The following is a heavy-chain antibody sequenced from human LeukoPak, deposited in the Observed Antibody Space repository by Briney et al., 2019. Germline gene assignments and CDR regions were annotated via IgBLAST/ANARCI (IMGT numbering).Heavy chain of an antibody. CDR3: ARDPPIYYGPPGDAFDI. CDR1: GYTFTSYD. CDR2: MDPNSGNT. Sequence: ASVKVSCKASGYTFTSYDINWVRQATGQGLEWMGWMDPNSGNTGYAQKFQGRVTITRNTSISTAYMELSSLRSEDTAVYYCARDPPIYYGPPGDAFDIWGQGTMVTVSS. J-gene: IGHJ3*02. V-gene: IGHV1-8*03. D-gene: IGHD3-10*01.